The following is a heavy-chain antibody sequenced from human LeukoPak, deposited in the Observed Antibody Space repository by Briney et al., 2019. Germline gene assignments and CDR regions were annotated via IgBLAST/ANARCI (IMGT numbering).Heavy chain of an antibody. CDR3: ATARQYDDFAGYPWYYGLDV. CDR2: IIPIFGTA. V-gene: IGHV1-69*05. J-gene: IGHJ6*02. Sequence: ASVKVSCKASGGTFSSYAISWVRQAPGQGFEWMGGIIPIFGTANYAQKFQGRVTITTDESTSTAYMELSSVRSEDTAVYYCATARQYDDFAGYPWYYGLDVWGQGTTVTVSS. D-gene: IGHD3/OR15-3a*01. CDR1: GGTFSSYA.